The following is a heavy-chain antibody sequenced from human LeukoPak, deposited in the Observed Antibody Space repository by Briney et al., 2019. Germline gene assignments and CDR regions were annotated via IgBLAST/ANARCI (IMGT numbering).Heavy chain of an antibody. J-gene: IGHJ5*02. D-gene: IGHD3-22*01. CDR2: INPNSGGT. Sequence: ASVKVSCKASGYTFTGYYMHWVRQAPGQGLEWMGRINPNSGGTNYAQKFRGRVTMTRDTSISTAYMELSRLRSDDTAVYYCTQYYYDSSGLRWFDPWGQGTLVTVSS. CDR1: GYTFTGYY. V-gene: IGHV1-2*06. CDR3: TQYYYDSSGLRWFDP.